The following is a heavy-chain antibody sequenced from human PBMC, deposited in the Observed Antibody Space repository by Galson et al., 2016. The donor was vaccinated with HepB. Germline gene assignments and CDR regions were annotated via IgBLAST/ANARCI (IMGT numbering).Heavy chain of an antibody. V-gene: IGHV5-51*01. Sequence: QSGAEVKKSGESLQISCKASGYTFITKWIGWVRQMPGKGLEWMGIIYPGDSETRYSPSFQGQVTFSADKSISTAYLQWSSLKDSDTAMYYCATSGSYGDFDYWGQGTLVIVS. CDR3: ATSGSYGDFDY. J-gene: IGHJ4*02. D-gene: IGHD1-26*01. CDR2: IYPGDSET. CDR1: GYTFITKW.